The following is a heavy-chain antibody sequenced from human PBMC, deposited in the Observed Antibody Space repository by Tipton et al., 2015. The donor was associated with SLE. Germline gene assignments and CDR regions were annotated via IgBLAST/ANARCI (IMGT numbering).Heavy chain of an antibody. CDR3: ARHPSSFDYYYYYYMDV. V-gene: IGHV4-4*07. Sequence: TLSLTCTASGGSITNYYWGWVRQPAGKGLEWIGRICCGGSTKYNPSLDSRVSLSVDASKDQFSLKLSSVTAADTAVYYCARHPSSFDYYYYYYMDVWGKGTTVTVSS. CDR1: GGSITNYY. J-gene: IGHJ6*03. CDR2: ICCGGST.